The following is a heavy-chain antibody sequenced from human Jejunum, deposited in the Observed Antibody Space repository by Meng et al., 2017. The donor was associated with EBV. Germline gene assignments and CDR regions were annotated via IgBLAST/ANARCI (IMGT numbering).Heavy chain of an antibody. J-gene: IGHJ4*02. V-gene: IGHV3-15*01. CDR3: TTTIVGVTKENY. CDR2: IKTKTDGGTT. CDR1: GFTFSNVW. Sequence: EVQLVESGVGLEKPGGPLRLSWAASGFTFSNVWMSWVRQAPGKGLEWVGRIKTKTDGGTTDYAAPVKGRFTISRDDSKNTLYLQMNSLKIEDTAVYYCTTTIVGVTKENYWGQGTLVTVSS. D-gene: IGHD1-26*01.